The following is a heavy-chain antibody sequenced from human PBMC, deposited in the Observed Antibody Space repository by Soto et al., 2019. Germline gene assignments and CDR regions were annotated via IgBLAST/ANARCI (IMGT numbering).Heavy chain of an antibody. J-gene: IGHJ4*02. CDR1: GFTFSTYG. Sequence: GGSLRLSCAASGFTFSTYGMHWVRQAPGKGLEWVAVISYDGSHIYYADSVKGRFTISRDNSKNTLYLQMNSLRAEDTAVYYCAKDVSMAGMYWGQGTLVTVSS. CDR2: ISYDGSHI. D-gene: IGHD6-19*01. CDR3: AKDVSMAGMY. V-gene: IGHV3-30*18.